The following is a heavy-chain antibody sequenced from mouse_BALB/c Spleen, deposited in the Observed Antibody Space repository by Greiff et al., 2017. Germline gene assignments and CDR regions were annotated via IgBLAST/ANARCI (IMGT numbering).Heavy chain of an antibody. Sequence: VQLQQSGAELARPGASVKLSCKASGYTFTSYWMQWVKQRPGQGLEWIGAIYPGDGDTRYTQKFKGKATLTADKSSSTAYMQLSSLASEDSAVYYCASYGYSWFAYWGQGTLVTVSA. V-gene: IGHV1-87*01. J-gene: IGHJ3*01. D-gene: IGHD1-2*01. CDR3: ASYGYSWFAY. CDR1: GYTFTSYW. CDR2: IYPGDGDT.